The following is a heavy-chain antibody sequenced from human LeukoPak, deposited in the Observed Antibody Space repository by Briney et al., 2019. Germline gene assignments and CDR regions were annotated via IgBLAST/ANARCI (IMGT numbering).Heavy chain of an antibody. J-gene: IGHJ4*02. CDR1: GGSISSYY. CDR2: IYTSGST. D-gene: IGHD3-10*01. CDR3: ATIKSITMVRGVSY. V-gene: IGHV4-4*07. Sequence: SETLSLTCTVSGGSISSYYWSWIRQPAGKGLEWIGRIYTSGSTNYNPSLKGRVTMSVDTSKNQFSLKLSSVTAADTAVYYCATIKSITMVRGVSYWGQGTLVTVSS.